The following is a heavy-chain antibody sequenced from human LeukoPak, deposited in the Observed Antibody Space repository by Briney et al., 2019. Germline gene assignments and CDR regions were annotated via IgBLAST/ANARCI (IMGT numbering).Heavy chain of an antibody. CDR2: LSHSGTT. V-gene: IGHV4-38-2*02. J-gene: IGHJ4*02. CDR1: SYSISSGYY. Sequence: SETLSLTCTVSSYSISSGYYWSWIRQPPGKGLEWIGSLSHSGTTDYNPSLQSRVTISLDTSKSQFSLTLSSVTAADTAVYYCAKVSRYYGSGSYYRDGEFDYWGQGTLVTVSS. D-gene: IGHD3-10*01. CDR3: AKVSRYYGSGSYYRDGEFDY.